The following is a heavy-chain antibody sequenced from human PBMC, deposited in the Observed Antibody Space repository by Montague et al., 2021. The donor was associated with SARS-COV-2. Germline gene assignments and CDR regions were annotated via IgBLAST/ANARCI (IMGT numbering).Heavy chain of an antibody. Sequence: SLRLSCAASGFTCSSYGMHWVRQAPGKGLEWVAVIWYDGRNKYYADSVKGRFTISRDNSKNTLYLQMNSLRAEDTAVYYCARDLFWGTDSGTQQRRDYWGQGTLVTVSS. CDR1: GFTCSSYG. V-gene: IGHV3-33*01. D-gene: IGHD3-16*01. CDR3: ARDLFWGTDSGTQQRRDY. CDR2: IWYDGRNK. J-gene: IGHJ4*02.